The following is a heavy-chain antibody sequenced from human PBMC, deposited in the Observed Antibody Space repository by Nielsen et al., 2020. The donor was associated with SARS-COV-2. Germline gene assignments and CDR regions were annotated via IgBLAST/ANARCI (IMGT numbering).Heavy chain of an antibody. Sequence: GESLKISCAASGFTFSSYAMHWVRQAPGKGLEWVAVIWYDGSNKYYADSVKGRFTISRDNSKNTLYLQMNSLRAEDTAVYYCAKDLTDIVLTVYAIPFYYYYGMDVWGQGTTVTVSS. J-gene: IGHJ6*02. V-gene: IGHV3-30*02. CDR2: IWYDGSNK. CDR1: GFTFSSYA. D-gene: IGHD2-8*01. CDR3: AKDLTDIVLTVYAIPFYYYYGMDV.